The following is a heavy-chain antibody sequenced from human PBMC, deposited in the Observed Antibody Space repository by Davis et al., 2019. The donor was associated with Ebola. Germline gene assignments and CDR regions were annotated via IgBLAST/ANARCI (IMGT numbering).Heavy chain of an antibody. J-gene: IGHJ6*02. Sequence: ASVQVSCKASGYIFIDYFLHSVRQAPGQRFEWMAWINTDNGDTKSLQKVEGRVTITRDTSATTAHMDLNNLTSEDTAIYYCARGKISTLRRGVLYGMDVWGQGTTVTVSS. CDR3: ARGKISTLRRGVLYGMDV. V-gene: IGHV1-3*04. CDR1: GYIFIDYF. CDR2: INTDNGDT. D-gene: IGHD2-2*01.